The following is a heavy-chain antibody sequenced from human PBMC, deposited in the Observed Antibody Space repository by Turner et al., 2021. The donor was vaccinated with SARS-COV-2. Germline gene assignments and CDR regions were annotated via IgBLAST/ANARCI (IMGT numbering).Heavy chain of an antibody. J-gene: IGHJ4*02. Sequence: QVQLVQSGAEVKKPGASVKVSCKASGYTFTSYDINWVRQATVQGLEWMGWMNIKSGNTGYAQKCQGRVTMTRNTSISTAYMELSSLRSEDTAVYYCARGDCSGGSCYDLDYWGQGTLVTVSS. CDR2: MNIKSGNT. CDR3: ARGDCSGGSCYDLDY. V-gene: IGHV1-8*01. CDR1: GYTFTSYD. D-gene: IGHD2-15*01.